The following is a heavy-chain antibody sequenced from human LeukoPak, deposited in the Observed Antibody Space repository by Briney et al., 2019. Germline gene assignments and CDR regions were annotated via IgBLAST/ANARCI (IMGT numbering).Heavy chain of an antibody. CDR1: GGSFSGYY. V-gene: IGHV4-34*01. CDR2: INHSGST. CDR3: ARGLRFLEWFPLDY. D-gene: IGHD3-3*01. J-gene: IGHJ4*02. Sequence: SETLSLTCAVYGGSFSGYYWSWIRQPPGKGLEWIGEINHSGSTNYNPSLKSRVTISVDMSKNQFSLKLSSVTAADTAVYYCARGLRFLEWFPLDYWGQGTLVTVSS.